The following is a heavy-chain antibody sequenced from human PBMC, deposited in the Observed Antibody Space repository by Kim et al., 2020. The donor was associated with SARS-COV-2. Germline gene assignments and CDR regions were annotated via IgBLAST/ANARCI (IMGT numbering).Heavy chain of an antibody. V-gene: IGHV4-61*02. J-gene: IGHJ4*02. CDR1: GGSISSGSYY. D-gene: IGHD4-17*01. CDR2: IYTSGST. Sequence: SETLSLTCTVSGGSISSGSYYWSWIRQPAGKGLEWIGRIYTSGSTNYNPSLKSRVTISVDTSKNQFSLKLSSVTAADTAVYYCARQNGDYKNDKRGYYFDYWGQGTLVTVSS. CDR3: ARQNGDYKNDKRGYYFDY.